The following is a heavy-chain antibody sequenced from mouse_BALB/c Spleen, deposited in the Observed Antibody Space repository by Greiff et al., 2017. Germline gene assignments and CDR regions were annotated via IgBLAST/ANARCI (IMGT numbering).Heavy chain of an antibody. Sequence: EVKVVESGGGLVQPGGSLKLSCAASGFTFSSYTMSWVRQTPEKRLEWVAYISNGGGRTYYPDTVKGRFTISRDNAKNTLYLQMSSLKSEDTAMYYCARHESPHYYGSRYYYAMDYWGQGTSVTVSS. CDR3: ARHESPHYYGSRYYYAMDY. V-gene: IGHV5-12-2*01. CDR1: GFTFSSYT. CDR2: ISNGGGRT. J-gene: IGHJ4*01. D-gene: IGHD1-1*01.